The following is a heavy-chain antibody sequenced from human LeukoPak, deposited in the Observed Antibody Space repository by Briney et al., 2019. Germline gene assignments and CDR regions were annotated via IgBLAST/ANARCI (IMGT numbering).Heavy chain of an antibody. V-gene: IGHV1-46*01. CDR2: INPSGGST. CDR1: GYTFTNYY. D-gene: IGHD2-15*01. CDR3: ARPNRGYCSGGSCYGS. J-gene: IGHJ4*02. Sequence: ASVKVSCKASGYTFTNYYMHWVRQAPGQGLEWMGVINPSGGSTDFPQEFQGRVTLTRDTSTTTVYMELSSLRSEDTAVYYCARPNRGYCSGGSCYGSWGQGTLVTVSS.